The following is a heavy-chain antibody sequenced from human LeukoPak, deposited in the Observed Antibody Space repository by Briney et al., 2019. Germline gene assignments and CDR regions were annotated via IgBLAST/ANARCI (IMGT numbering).Heavy chain of an antibody. Sequence: ASVKVSCKASGGTFSSYAISWVRQAPGQGLEWMGRIIPILGIANYAQKFQGRVTMTRNTSISTAYMELSSLRSEDTAVYYCARHLRDANWGYTLDYWGQGTLVTVSS. CDR1: GGTFSSYA. J-gene: IGHJ4*02. CDR3: ARHLRDANWGYTLDY. D-gene: IGHD7-27*01. V-gene: IGHV1-69*04. CDR2: IIPILGIA.